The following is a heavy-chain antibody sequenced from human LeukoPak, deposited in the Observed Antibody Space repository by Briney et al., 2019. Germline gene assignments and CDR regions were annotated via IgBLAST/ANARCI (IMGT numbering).Heavy chain of an antibody. CDR2: IRGTGGST. CDR3: AKGLFVNAVFDY. V-gene: IGHV3-23*01. Sequence: PGGSLRLSCAASGFTFSSYAMNWVRQAPGKGLEWVSAIRGTGGSTYYADSVKGRFTISRDNSKNTLYLQMNSLRAEDTAVYYCAKGLFVNAVFDYWGQGTLVTVSS. CDR1: GFTFSSYA. J-gene: IGHJ4*02.